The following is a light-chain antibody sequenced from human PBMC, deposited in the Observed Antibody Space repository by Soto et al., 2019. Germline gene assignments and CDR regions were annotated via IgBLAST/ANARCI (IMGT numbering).Light chain of an antibody. CDR1: QSVSRSY. CDR2: DAS. CDR3: QQRNSWPLT. Sequence: EIVLTQTPGTLSLSPGERATLSCRASQSVSRSYLAWYQQKPGQAPRLLIYDASDRATGIPARFSGSGSGTDFTLTVSSLEPEDFAVYYCQQRNSWPLTFGGGTKVDI. J-gene: IGKJ4*01. V-gene: IGKV3-11*01.